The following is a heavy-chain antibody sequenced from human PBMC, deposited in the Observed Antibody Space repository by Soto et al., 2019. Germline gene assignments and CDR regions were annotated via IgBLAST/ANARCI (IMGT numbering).Heavy chain of an antibody. CDR2: INPSGGST. CDR1: GYTFTSYY. V-gene: IGHV1-46*01. J-gene: IGHJ6*02. D-gene: IGHD5-18*01. CDR3: ARDQREEGYSYGVGYYYYYYGMDV. Sequence: QVQLVQSGAEVKKPGASVKVSCKASGYTFTSYYMHWVRQAPGQGLEWMGIINPSGGSTSYAQKFQGRVTMTRDTSTSTVYMELSSLRSEDTAVYYCARDQREEGYSYGVGYYYYYYGMDVWGQGTTVTVSS.